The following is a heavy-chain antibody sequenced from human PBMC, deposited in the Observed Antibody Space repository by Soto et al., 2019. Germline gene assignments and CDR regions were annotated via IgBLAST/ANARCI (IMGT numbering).Heavy chain of an antibody. Sequence: QVQLVESGGGVVQPGRSLRLSCAASGFTFSSYAMHWVRQAPGKGLEWVAVISYDGSNKYYADSVKGRFTISRDNSKNTRYLQMNSLRAEDTAVYYCASVQAVARIPYSDYWGQGTLVTVSS. V-gene: IGHV3-30-3*01. CDR2: ISYDGSNK. J-gene: IGHJ4*02. CDR3: ASVQAVARIPYSDY. D-gene: IGHD6-19*01. CDR1: GFTFSSYA.